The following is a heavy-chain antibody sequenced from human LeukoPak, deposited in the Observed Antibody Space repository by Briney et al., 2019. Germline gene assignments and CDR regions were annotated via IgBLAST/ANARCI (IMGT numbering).Heavy chain of an antibody. CDR2: ISPNSGGT. J-gene: IGHJ4*02. D-gene: IGHD3-3*01. V-gene: IGHV1-2*02. CDR3: ARATLRLDFDY. Sequence: ASVKVSCKASGYTFTGYYMHWVRQAPGQGLEWMGWISPNSGGTNYAQKFQGRVTMTRDTSISTAYMELSRLRTDDTAVYYCARATLRLDFDYWGQGTLVTVSS. CDR1: GYTFTGYY.